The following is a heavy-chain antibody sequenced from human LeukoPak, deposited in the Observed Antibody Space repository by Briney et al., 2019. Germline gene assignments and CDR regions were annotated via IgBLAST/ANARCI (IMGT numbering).Heavy chain of an antibody. D-gene: IGHD6-13*01. CDR1: GFTFSGYD. CDR3: AIDNSAEKGQQLAN. Sequence: PGGSLRLSCAASGFTFSGYDMHWVRQATGEGLEWVSAITTAGDPYYPGSVKGRFTISRENAKNSLYLQMNSLRAEDTAVYYCAIDNSAEKGQQLANWGQGALVTVSS. J-gene: IGHJ4*02. CDR2: ITTAGDP. V-gene: IGHV3-13*05.